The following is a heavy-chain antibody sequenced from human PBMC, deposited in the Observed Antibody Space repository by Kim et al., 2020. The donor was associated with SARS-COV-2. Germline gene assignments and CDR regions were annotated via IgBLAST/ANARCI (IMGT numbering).Heavy chain of an antibody. CDR1: GFTFSNYW. V-gene: IGHV3-7*03. CDR3: TTAMRGATGY. D-gene: IGHD3-10*01. CDR2: IKQDGCQK. J-gene: IGHJ4*02. Sequence: GGSLRLSCAASGFTFSNYWMNWVRQAPGNGLEWVANIKQDGCQKSYMDSVKGRFTISRDNAKNSLYLQMNSLRAEDTAVYYCTTAMRGATGYWGQGTLVTVSS.